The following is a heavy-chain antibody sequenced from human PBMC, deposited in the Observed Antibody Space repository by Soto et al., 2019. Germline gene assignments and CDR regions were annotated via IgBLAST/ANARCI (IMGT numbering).Heavy chain of an antibody. CDR3: ARGLAPKRYYFDY. Sequence: QVTLKESGPVVVKPTETLTLTCTVSGFSLNNARVAVSWIRQPPGKALEWLAHILSNDEKSYNPSLRSRLTISTDISKSQVFLTMTHMGPEDAATYYCARGLAPKRYYFDYWGQGALVTVSS. CDR1: GFSLNNARVA. J-gene: IGHJ4*02. V-gene: IGHV2-26*01. CDR2: ILSNDEK.